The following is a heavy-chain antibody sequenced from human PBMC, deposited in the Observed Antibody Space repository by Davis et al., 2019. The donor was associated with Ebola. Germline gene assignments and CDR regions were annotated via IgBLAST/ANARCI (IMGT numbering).Heavy chain of an antibody. V-gene: IGHV4-34*01. CDR1: GGSFSGYY. CDR2: IYYSGST. CDR3: ARGFSGSYYKPPWYFQH. Sequence: PSETLSLTCAVYGGSFSGYYWGWIRQPPGKGLEWIGSIYYSGSTYYNPSLKSRVTISVDTSKNQFSLKLSSVTAADTAVYYCARGFSGSYYKPPWYFQHWGQGTLVTVSS. D-gene: IGHD1-26*01. J-gene: IGHJ1*01.